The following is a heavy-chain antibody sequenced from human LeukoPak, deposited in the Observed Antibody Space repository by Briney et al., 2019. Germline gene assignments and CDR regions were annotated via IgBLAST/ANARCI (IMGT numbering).Heavy chain of an antibody. Sequence: SQTLSLTCAISGDSVSSNSAAWNWIRQSPSRGLEWLGRTYYRSKWYNDYAVSVKSRITINPDTSKNQFSLQLNSVTPEDTAVYYCARGGWSRTPYYYYYMDVWGKGTTVTVSS. CDR1: GDSVSSNSAA. J-gene: IGHJ6*03. V-gene: IGHV6-1*01. D-gene: IGHD6-19*01. CDR2: TYYRSKWYN. CDR3: ARGGWSRTPYYYYYMDV.